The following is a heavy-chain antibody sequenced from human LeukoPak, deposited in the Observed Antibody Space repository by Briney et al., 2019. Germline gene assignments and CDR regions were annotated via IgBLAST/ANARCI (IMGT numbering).Heavy chain of an antibody. CDR2: INAGNGNT. J-gene: IGHJ4*02. Sequence: ASVKVSCKDSGYTFTNYAMHWVRQAPGQRLEWMGWINAGNGNTKYSQKFQGRVTITRDTSASTAYMELSSLRSEDTAVYYCARVGYNYENYFDNWGQGTLVTVSS. D-gene: IGHD5-24*01. CDR1: GYTFTNYA. CDR3: ARVGYNYENYFDN. V-gene: IGHV1-3*01.